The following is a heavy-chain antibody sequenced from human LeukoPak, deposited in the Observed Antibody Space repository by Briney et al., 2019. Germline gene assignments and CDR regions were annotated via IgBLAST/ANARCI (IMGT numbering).Heavy chain of an antibody. V-gene: IGHV3-33*01. CDR3: AREIDSYYFEY. CDR1: GXTFSSYG. D-gene: IGHD6-6*01. J-gene: IGHJ4*02. CDR2: IWYDGSNK. Sequence: PGGSLGLSCAASGXTFSSYGVHWVRQAPGKGLEWVAVIWYDGSNKYYADSVKGRFTISRDNSKNTLYLQMNSLRAEDTAVYYCAREIDSYYFEYWGQGTLVTVSS.